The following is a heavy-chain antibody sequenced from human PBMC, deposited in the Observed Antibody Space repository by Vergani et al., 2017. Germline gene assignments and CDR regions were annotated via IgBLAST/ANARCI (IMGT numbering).Heavy chain of an antibody. CDR3: VKDHPVFDE. CDR2: IQKDGIDK. V-gene: IGHV3-30*02. Sequence: QVQLVESGGGVVQPGGSLRLSCVVSGFTSSYYGMHWVRQAPGKGLEWVAFIQKDGIDKFYADSVRGRFTISRDISKNTLYLEMNSLSAEDTALYHCVKDHPVFDEWGRGTLVSVS. CDR1: GFTSSYYG. J-gene: IGHJ4*02.